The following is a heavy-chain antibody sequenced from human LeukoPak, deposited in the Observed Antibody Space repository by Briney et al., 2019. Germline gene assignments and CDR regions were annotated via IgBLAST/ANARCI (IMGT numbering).Heavy chain of an antibody. Sequence: GGSLRLSCAASGFTFDDYAMHWVRQAPGKGLEWVSGISWNSGRMGYADSVKGRFTISRDNAKNSLYLQMNSLRAEDTALYYCAKAGYCSGGSCERRASDIWGQGTMVTVSS. D-gene: IGHD2-15*01. CDR2: ISWNSGRM. CDR3: AKAGYCSGGSCERRASDI. CDR1: GFTFDDYA. J-gene: IGHJ3*02. V-gene: IGHV3-9*01.